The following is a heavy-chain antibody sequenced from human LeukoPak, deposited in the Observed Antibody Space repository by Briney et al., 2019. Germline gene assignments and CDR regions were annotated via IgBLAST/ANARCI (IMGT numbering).Heavy chain of an antibody. CDR1: GGSFSGYY. V-gene: IGHV4-34*01. Sequence: TSETLSLTCAVYGGSFSGYYWSWIRQPPGKGLEWIGEINHSGSTNYNPSLKSRVTISVDTSKNQFSLKLSSVTAADTAVYYCARGPLSGYCVTSAFDIWGQGTMVTVSS. D-gene: IGHD3-3*01. J-gene: IGHJ3*02. CDR3: ARGPLSGYCVTSAFDI. CDR2: INHSGST.